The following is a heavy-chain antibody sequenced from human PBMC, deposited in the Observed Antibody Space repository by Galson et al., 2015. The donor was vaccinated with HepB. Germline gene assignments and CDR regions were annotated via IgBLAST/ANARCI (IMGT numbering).Heavy chain of an antibody. Sequence: SVKVSCKASGDTFGSHGISWVRQAPGQGLEWMGGIIPIFGITNYAQRFQGRVTITADGSTSTAYMELSSLRSEDTAVYYCARDPDYYGSGRINYWYFDLWGRGTPVTVSS. J-gene: IGHJ2*01. CDR1: GDTFGSHG. V-gene: IGHV1-69*13. CDR2: IIPIFGIT. CDR3: ARDPDYYGSGRINYWYFDL. D-gene: IGHD3-10*01.